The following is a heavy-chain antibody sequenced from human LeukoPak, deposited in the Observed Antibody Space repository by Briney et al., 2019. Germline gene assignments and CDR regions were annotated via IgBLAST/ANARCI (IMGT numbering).Heavy chain of an antibody. CDR1: GGSISSGGYY. J-gene: IGHJ4*02. CDR3: ARGGYGSGSYSTHFDY. V-gene: IGHV4-31*03. D-gene: IGHD3-10*01. Sequence: SQTLSLTCTVSGGSISSGGYYWSWIRQHPGKGLEWIGYIYYSGSTYYNPSLKSRVTISVDTSKNQFSLKLSSVTAADTAVYYCARGGYGSGSYSTHFDYWGQGTLVTVSS. CDR2: IYYSGST.